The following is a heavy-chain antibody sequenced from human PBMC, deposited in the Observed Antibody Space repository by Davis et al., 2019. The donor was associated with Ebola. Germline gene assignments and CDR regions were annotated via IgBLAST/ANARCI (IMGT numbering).Heavy chain of an antibody. CDR3: ASGAAVAS. J-gene: IGHJ4*02. D-gene: IGHD6-19*01. Sequence: KVSCKASGYTFTSYGISWVRQMPGKGLEWMGRIDPSDSYTNYSPSFQGHVTISADKFISTAYLQWSSLKASDTAMYYCASGAAVASWGQGTLVTVSS. CDR2: IDPSDSYT. CDR1: GYTFTSYG. V-gene: IGHV5-10-1*01.